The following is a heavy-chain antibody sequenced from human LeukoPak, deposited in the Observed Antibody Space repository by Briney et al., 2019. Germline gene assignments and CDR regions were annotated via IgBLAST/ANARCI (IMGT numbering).Heavy chain of an antibody. CDR2: INRDETDI. Sequence: GESLRLSCAAPGFNFNSYMGWVRQAPEDGLEWVAIINRDETDIYYVDSVKGRFTISRDNAKSSLFLEMNSLRVEDTGVYYCARGDGRGRSDGATWGPGTLVTVSS. CDR3: ARGDGRGRSDGAT. J-gene: IGHJ1*01. V-gene: IGHV3-7*01. CDR1: GFNFNSY. D-gene: IGHD6-19*01.